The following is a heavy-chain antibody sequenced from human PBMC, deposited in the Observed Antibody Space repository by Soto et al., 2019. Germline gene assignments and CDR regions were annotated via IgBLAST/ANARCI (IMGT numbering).Heavy chain of an antibody. CDR3: TTFYGSGKNFDY. Sequence: EVQLVESGGGLVKPGGSLRLSCAASGFTFSNAWMNWVRQAPGKGLEWVGRIKSKTDGGTTDYAAPVKGRFTISRDDSKNTLYLQMNRLKTEDTAVYYCTTFYGSGKNFDYWGQGTLVTGSS. V-gene: IGHV3-15*07. CDR2: IKSKTDGGTT. D-gene: IGHD3-10*01. J-gene: IGHJ4*02. CDR1: GFTFSNAW.